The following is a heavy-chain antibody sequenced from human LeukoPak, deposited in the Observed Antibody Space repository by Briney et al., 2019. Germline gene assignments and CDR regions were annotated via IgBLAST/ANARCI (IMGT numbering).Heavy chain of an antibody. D-gene: IGHD5-12*01. J-gene: IGHJ4*02. CDR2: IYPSDSDT. CDR3: AMSIGYDSAIDY. CDR1: GYSFTSYW. V-gene: IGHV5-51*01. Sequence: AGESLKISCKGSGYSFTSYWIGWVRQMPGKGLEWMGIIYPSDSDTRYSPSFQGQVTISADKSIGTAYLQWSSLKASDIAMYYCAMSIGYDSAIDYWGQGTLVTVSS.